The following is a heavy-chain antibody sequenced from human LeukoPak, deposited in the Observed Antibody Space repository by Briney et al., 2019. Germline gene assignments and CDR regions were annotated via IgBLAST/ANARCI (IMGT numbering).Heavy chain of an antibody. Sequence: GGSLRLSCAASGFSFHSYWMSWVRQAPGKGLEWVANIKQEGSEKFYVDSVKGRFTISRDNSKNTLYLQMNSLRAEDTAVYYCAKHPRDSSGYLVLGWFDPWGQGTLVTVSS. V-gene: IGHV3-7*03. CDR1: GFSFHSYW. CDR2: IKQEGSEK. J-gene: IGHJ5*02. D-gene: IGHD3-22*01. CDR3: AKHPRDSSGYLVLGWFDP.